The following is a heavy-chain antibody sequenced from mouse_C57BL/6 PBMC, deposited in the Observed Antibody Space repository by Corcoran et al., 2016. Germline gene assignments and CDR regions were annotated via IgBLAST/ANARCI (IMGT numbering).Heavy chain of an antibody. D-gene: IGHD1-1*01. CDR1: GYTFTTYG. Sequence: QIQLVQSGPELKKPGETVKISCKASGYTFTTYGMSWVKQAPGKGLKWMGWINTYSGVPTYADDFKGRFAFSLETSASTAYLQINNLKNEDTATYFCARRGSSYDWYLDVWGTGTTVTVSS. CDR3: ARRGSSYDWYLDV. V-gene: IGHV9-3*01. J-gene: IGHJ1*03. CDR2: INTYSGVP.